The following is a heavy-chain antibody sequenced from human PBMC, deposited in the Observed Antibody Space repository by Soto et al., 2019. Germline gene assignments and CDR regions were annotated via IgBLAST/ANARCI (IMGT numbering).Heavy chain of an antibody. CDR1: GFSFSADGVG. Sequence: HITLKESGPTLVKPTQTLTLTCIFSGFSFSADGVGVGWIRQPPGKTLEWLALIYWDDDTRYRPSLKSRLTITQDSSKNQVVLTMTNMDPLDTATYYCAHAFGGTSWPNDPFDVWGQGTVVTVSS. CDR2: IYWDDDT. D-gene: IGHD3-16*01. CDR3: AHAFGGTSWPNDPFDV. J-gene: IGHJ3*01. V-gene: IGHV2-5*02.